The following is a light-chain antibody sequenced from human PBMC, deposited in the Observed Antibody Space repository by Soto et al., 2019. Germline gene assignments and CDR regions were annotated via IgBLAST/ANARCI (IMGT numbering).Light chain of an antibody. Sequence: EIVMTQSPGTLSVSPWEGATLSCRASQSIRSSLVWYQQKPGQAPRLLIYDASIRAPGIPARFSGSGSGTDFTLTISSLEPEDFAIYYCQQRSNWPRALTFGGGTKVDIK. CDR2: DAS. CDR3: QQRSNWPRALT. V-gene: IGKV3-11*01. CDR1: QSIRSS. J-gene: IGKJ4*01.